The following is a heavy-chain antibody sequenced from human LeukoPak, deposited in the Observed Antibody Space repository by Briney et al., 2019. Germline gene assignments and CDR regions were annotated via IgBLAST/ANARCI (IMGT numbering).Heavy chain of an antibody. Sequence: SQTLSLTCTVSGGSISSGSYSWSWIRQPAGKGLEWIGRIYTSGNTNYNPSLKSRVTISVDTSKNQFSLKLSSVTAADTAVYYCARYSGWYGSDYWGQGTLVTVSS. D-gene: IGHD6-19*01. CDR1: GGSISSGSYS. J-gene: IGHJ4*02. CDR3: ARYSGWYGSDY. V-gene: IGHV4-61*02. CDR2: IYTSGNT.